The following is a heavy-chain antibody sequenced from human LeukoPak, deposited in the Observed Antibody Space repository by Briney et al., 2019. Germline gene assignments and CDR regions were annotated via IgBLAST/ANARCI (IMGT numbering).Heavy chain of an antibody. Sequence: EASVKVSCKASGYTFTGYYMHWVRQAPGQGLEWMGWINPNSGGTNYAQKFQGRVTMTRDTSISTAYMELSRLRSDDTAVYYCARVGLYCSSTSCYGPPNWFDPWGQGTLVTVS. V-gene: IGHV1-2*02. CDR3: ARVGLYCSSTSCYGPPNWFDP. CDR2: INPNSGGT. D-gene: IGHD2-2*01. J-gene: IGHJ5*02. CDR1: GYTFTGYY.